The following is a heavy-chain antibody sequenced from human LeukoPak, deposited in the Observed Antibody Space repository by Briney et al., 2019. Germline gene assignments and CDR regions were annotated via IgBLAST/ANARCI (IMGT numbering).Heavy chain of an antibody. D-gene: IGHD2-15*01. CDR2: ISSNGDGT. Sequence: PGGSLRLSCAGSGFTFSNYGIHWVRQAPGKGLEYVSAISSNGDGTYYANSVKGRFTISRDNSKNTLYLQMGSLRAEDMAVYYCARDSIPSPDLVQGSSWPFYWGQGTLVTVSS. V-gene: IGHV3-64*01. CDR3: ARDSIPSPDLVQGSSWPFY. CDR1: GFTFSNYG. J-gene: IGHJ4*02.